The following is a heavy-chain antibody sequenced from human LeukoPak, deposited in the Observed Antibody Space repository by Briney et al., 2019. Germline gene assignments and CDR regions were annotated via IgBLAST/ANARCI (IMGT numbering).Heavy chain of an antibody. D-gene: IGHD3-3*01. CDR3: ARGGGYDFWSGYYTSSAKGYFDY. CDR1: GGSISSGGYY. Sequence: SQTLSLTCTVSGGSISSGGYYWSWIRQHPGKGLEWIGYIYYSGSTYYNPSLKSRVTISVDTSKNQFSLKLSSVTAADTAVYYCARGGGYDFWSGYYTSSAKGYFDYWGQGTLVTVSS. J-gene: IGHJ4*02. V-gene: IGHV4-31*03. CDR2: IYYSGST.